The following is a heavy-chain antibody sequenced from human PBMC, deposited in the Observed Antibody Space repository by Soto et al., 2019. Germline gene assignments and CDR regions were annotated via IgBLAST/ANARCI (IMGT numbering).Heavy chain of an antibody. J-gene: IGHJ5*02. Sequence: PSETLSLTCTVSGGSISSYYWGWIRQPPGKGLEWIGSIYYSGSTSYNPSLKSRVTMSVDTSKNQLSLKLSSVTAADTAVYYCARLHCNSPNCVPLDPWGQGTLVTVSS. CDR1: GGSISSYY. D-gene: IGHD2-2*01. V-gene: IGHV4-39*01. CDR3: ARLHCNSPNCVPLDP. CDR2: IYYSGST.